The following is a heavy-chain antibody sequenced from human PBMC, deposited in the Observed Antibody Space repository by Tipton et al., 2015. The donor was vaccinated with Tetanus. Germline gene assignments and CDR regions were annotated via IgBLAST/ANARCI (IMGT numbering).Heavy chain of an antibody. CDR1: GFTFTRYP. CDR3: ARDSGGWDYYYYGMDV. Sequence: SLRLSCAASGFTFTRYPMHWVRQAPGKGLEYVASILGDDSSTLYASSVKGRFTISRDNAKNSLYLQMNSLRAEDTAVYCCARDSGGWDYYYYGMDVWGQGTTVTVSS. CDR2: ILGDDSST. J-gene: IGHJ6*02. D-gene: IGHD6-19*01. V-gene: IGHV3-64*01.